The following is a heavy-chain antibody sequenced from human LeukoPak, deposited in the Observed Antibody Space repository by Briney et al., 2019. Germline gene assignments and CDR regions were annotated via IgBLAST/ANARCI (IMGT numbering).Heavy chain of an antibody. V-gene: IGHV4-61*01. CDR3: ARETTVTTSNYYYYYGMDV. CDR2: IYYSGST. D-gene: IGHD4-17*01. Sequence: SETLSLTCTVSGGSVSSGSYYWRWLRQPPGKGLEWLGYIYYSGSTNYNPSLKSRVTISVDTSKNQFSLKLSSVTAADTAVYYCARETTVTTSNYYYYYGMDVWGKGTTVTVSS. J-gene: IGHJ6*04. CDR1: GGSVSSGSYY.